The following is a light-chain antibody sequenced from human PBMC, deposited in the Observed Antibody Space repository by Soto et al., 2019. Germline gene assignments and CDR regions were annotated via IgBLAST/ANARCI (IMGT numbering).Light chain of an antibody. CDR1: QDIRSH. J-gene: IGKJ1*01. CDR2: GAS. V-gene: IGKV3-15*01. CDR3: QQYNNWPPWT. Sequence: EIVLTQSPGTLSLSPGERVTLSCRASQDIRSHLAWYQQKPGQAPRLLIYGASTRATGIPARFSGSGSGTEFTLTISSLQSEDFAVYYCQQYNNWPPWTFGQGTKVDNK.